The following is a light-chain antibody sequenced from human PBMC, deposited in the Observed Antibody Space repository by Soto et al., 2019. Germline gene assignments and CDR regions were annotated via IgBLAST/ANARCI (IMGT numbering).Light chain of an antibody. CDR2: GAS. CDR1: QGVRSD. Sequence: IAMTQSRDTLSVSPGDRATPSCRASQGVRSDLAWYQQKAGQSPRLLIYGASTRAAETPARFSGSGSETEFTLTISSLQSEDFAVYYCQQYSKWPLTFGGGTKVDIK. CDR3: QQYSKWPLT. J-gene: IGKJ4*01. V-gene: IGKV3-15*01.